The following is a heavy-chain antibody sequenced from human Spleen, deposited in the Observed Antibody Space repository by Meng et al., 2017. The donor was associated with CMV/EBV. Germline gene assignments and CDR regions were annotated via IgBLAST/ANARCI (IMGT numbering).Heavy chain of an antibody. CDR2: ISSSSSYI. D-gene: IGHD3-22*01. Sequence: GESLKISCVGSGFTFSSYWMSWVRQAPGKGLEWVSSISSSSSYIYYADSVKGRFTISRDNAKNSLYLQMNSLRAEDTAVYYCARVGLVLQHYYDSSGYYLDYWGQGTLVTVSS. J-gene: IGHJ4*02. V-gene: IGHV3-21*01. CDR1: GFTFSSYW. CDR3: ARVGLVLQHYYDSSGYYLDY.